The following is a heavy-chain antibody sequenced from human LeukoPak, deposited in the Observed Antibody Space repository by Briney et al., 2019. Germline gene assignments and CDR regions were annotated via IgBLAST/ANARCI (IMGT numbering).Heavy chain of an antibody. V-gene: IGHV4-39*01. D-gene: IGHD4-17*01. CDR2: IHYSGST. CDR3: ARSGGYGDFAHGAFDI. Sequence: ETLSLTCTVSGGSISSSSSYWGWIRQPPGKGLEWIGSIHYSGSTYYNPSLKSRVTITVDTSKNQFSLKLSSVTAADTAVYYCARSGGYGDFAHGAFDIWGQGTMVTVSS. J-gene: IGHJ3*02. CDR1: GGSISSSSSY.